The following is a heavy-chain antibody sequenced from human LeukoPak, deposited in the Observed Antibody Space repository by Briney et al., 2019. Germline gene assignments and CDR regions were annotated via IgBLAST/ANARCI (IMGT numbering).Heavy chain of an antibody. D-gene: IGHD5-24*01. CDR1: RFTSTNTW. CDR3: TTALRWVQSPFNY. V-gene: IGHV3-15*01. J-gene: IGHJ4*02. CDR2: IKSGSDGGTT. Sequence: GWSLRLSCAATRFTSTNTWMTWVRHAPVKGLHLLGRIKSGSDGGTTDYAAPVKGRLTISRDYSKNTLYLQMNSLNTEDTAVYSFTTALRWVQSPFNYWGQGTLVPVPS.